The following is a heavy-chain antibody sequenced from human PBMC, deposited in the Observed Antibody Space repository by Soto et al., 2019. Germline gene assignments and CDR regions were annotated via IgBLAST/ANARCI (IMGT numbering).Heavy chain of an antibody. CDR2: IGLGSSTK. Sequence: GGSLRLSCAASGFTFRNYGMNWVRQAPGKGLEWVSYIGLGSSTKYYADSVEGRFTISRDNSKNTLYLQMNSLRADDAAVYYCAKEDDGGEYNNGYYYYALDVWGPGTTVTVSS. CDR1: GFTFRNYG. CDR3: AKEDDGGEYNNGYYYYALDV. D-gene: IGHD4-17*01. V-gene: IGHV3-48*01. J-gene: IGHJ6*02.